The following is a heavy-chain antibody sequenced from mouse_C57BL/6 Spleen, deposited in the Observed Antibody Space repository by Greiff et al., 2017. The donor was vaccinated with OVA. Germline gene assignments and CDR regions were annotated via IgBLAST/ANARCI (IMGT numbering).Heavy chain of an antibody. CDR3: VRHRGGYAMDY. V-gene: IGHV10-1*01. CDR1: GFSFNTYA. Sequence: EVKLMESGGGLVQPKGSLKLSCAASGFSFNTYAMNWVRQAPGKGLEWVARIRSKSNNYATYYADSVKDRVTISRDDSESMLYLQMNNLKTEDTAMYYCVRHRGGYAMDYWGQGTSVTVSS. CDR2: IRSKSNNYAT. J-gene: IGHJ4*01.